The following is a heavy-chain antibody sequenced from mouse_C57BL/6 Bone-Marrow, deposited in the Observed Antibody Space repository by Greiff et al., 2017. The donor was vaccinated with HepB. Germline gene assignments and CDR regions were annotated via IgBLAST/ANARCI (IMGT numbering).Heavy chain of an antibody. Sequence: EVHLVESGGGLVQPKGSLKLSCAASGFTLNTYAMHWVRQAPGKGLEWVARIRSKSSNYATYYADSVKDRFTISRDDSQSMLYLQMNNLKTEDTAMYYCVRENYYGSSCGDYAMDYWGQGTSVTVSS. V-gene: IGHV10-3*01. CDR2: IRSKSSNYAT. CDR1: GFTLNTYA. D-gene: IGHD1-1*01. J-gene: IGHJ4*01. CDR3: VRENYYGSSCGDYAMDY.